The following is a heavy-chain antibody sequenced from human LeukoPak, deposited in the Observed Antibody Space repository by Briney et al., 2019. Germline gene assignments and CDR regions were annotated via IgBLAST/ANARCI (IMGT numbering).Heavy chain of an antibody. CDR1: GRSISSSSYY. Sequence: SETLSLTCTVSGRSISSSSYYWGWIRQPPGKGLEWIGSIYYSGSTYYNPSLKSRVTISVDTSKNQFSLKLSSVTAADTAVYYSARERIAVALYYFDDCGQGTLVSVSS. D-gene: IGHD6-19*01. CDR2: IYYSGST. V-gene: IGHV4-39*01. CDR3: ARERIAVALYYFDD. J-gene: IGHJ4*02.